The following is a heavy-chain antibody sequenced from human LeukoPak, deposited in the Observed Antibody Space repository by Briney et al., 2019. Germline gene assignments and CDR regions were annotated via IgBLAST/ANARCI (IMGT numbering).Heavy chain of an antibody. CDR3: ARGAGYSSSGHPYYFDY. J-gene: IGHJ4*02. CDR2: IYTSGST. CDR1: GGSISSSSYY. Sequence: TSETLSLTCTVSGGSISSSSYYWSWIRQPPGKGLEWIGRIYTSGSTNYNPSLKSRVTMSVDTSKNQFSLKLSSVTAADTAVYYCARGAGYSSSGHPYYFDYWGQGTLVTVSS. V-gene: IGHV4-61*02. D-gene: IGHD6-6*01.